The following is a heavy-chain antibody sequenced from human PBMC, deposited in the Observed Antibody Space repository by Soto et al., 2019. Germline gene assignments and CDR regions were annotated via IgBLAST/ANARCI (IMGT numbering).Heavy chain of an antibody. V-gene: IGHV3-23*01. CDR3: AKDLFEASWISGWFGP. CDR2: ISGSGGST. D-gene: IGHD5-12*01. CDR1: GFTFSSYA. J-gene: IGHJ5*02. Sequence: PGGSLRLCCAASGFTFSSYAMSWVRQAPRKGLEWVSAISGSGGSTYYADSVKGRFTISRDNSKNTLYQQMNSLRAEDTAVYYCAKDLFEASWISGWFGPWGQGTLVTVSS.